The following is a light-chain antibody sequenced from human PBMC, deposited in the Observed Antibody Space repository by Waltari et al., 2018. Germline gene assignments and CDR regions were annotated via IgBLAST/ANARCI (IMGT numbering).Light chain of an antibody. V-gene: IGKV4-1*01. CDR3: QQYYSTPNT. Sequence: DIVMTQSPDSLAVSLGERATINCKSSQSVFHTNNKNCLAWYQQKPGQPPKLLIYGASTRESGVPDRFSGSGSGTDFTLAISSLQAEDVAVYYCQQYYSTPNTFGQGTKVEIK. J-gene: IGKJ2*01. CDR2: GAS. CDR1: QSVFHTNNKNC.